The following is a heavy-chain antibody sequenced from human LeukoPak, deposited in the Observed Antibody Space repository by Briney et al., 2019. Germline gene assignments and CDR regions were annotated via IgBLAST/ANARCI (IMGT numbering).Heavy chain of an antibody. CDR1: GFTFSTYW. Sequence: PGGSLRLSCAASGFTFSTYWMSWVRQAPGKGLEWVSSISASSNYIYYADSVKGRFTISRDNAKNSLYLQMSSLRAEDTAVYYCARDASTRCYLCEVDYWGQGTLVTVSS. CDR2: ISASSNYI. D-gene: IGHD2-2*01. CDR3: ARDASTRCYLCEVDY. J-gene: IGHJ4*02. V-gene: IGHV3-21*01.